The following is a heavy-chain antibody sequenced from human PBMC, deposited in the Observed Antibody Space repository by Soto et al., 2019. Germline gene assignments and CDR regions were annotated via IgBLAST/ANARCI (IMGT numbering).Heavy chain of an antibody. V-gene: IGHV3-74*01. Sequence: PGVSLRLSFAASGFTFSSYWMHWVRQAPGKGLVWVSRINSDGSSTSYADSVKGRFTISRDNAKNTLYLQMNSLRAEDTAVYYCARVGGYCSSTSCYSGFYYYYYMDVWGKGTTVTVSS. J-gene: IGHJ6*03. CDR2: INSDGSST. D-gene: IGHD2-2*02. CDR3: ARVGGYCSSTSCYSGFYYYYYMDV. CDR1: GFTFSSYW.